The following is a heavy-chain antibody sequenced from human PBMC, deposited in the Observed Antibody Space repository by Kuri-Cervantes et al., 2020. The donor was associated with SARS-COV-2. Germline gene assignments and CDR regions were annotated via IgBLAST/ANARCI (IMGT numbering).Heavy chain of an antibody. Sequence: EPLSRTSAASGFTFTSSGMSWVRQAPGKGPEWVSAISGSGGSTYYADSVKVRLTISRDNAKNLLYLQMNSLRDDEQAVYYGARDMSKGQWLERGWFDPWGQGTLVTVSS. D-gene: IGHD6-19*01. CDR2: ISGSGGST. CDR1: GFTFTSSG. CDR3: ARDMSKGQWLERGWFDP. V-gene: IGHV3-23*01. J-gene: IGHJ5*02.